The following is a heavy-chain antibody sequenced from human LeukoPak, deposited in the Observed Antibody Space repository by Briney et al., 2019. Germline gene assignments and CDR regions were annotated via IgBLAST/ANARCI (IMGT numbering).Heavy chain of an antibody. D-gene: IGHD6-13*01. CDR1: GFTFSSYW. CDR2: IKQDGSEK. CDR3: ASERVAVVVAAAESTSLYYYYYGMDV. V-gene: IGHV3-7*01. J-gene: IGHJ6*02. Sequence: PGGSLRLSCAASGFTFSSYWMSWVRQAPGKGLEWVANIKQDGSEKYYVDSVKGRFTISRDNAKNSLYLQMNSLRAEDTAVYYCASERVAVVVAAAESTSLYYYYYGMDVWGQGTTVTLSS.